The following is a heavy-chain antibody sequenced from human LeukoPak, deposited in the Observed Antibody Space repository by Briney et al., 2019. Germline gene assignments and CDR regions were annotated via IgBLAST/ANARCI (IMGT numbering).Heavy chain of an antibody. Sequence: PGGSLRLSCAASGFTFSSYEMNWVRQARGKGLEWVSYISSSAGTTYYADSVKGRFTISRDNAKNSLYLQMDSLRAEDTAVYYCARQQLQLWYDWGQGTLVTVSS. CDR2: ISSSAGTT. CDR1: GFTFSSYE. CDR3: ARQQLQLWYD. D-gene: IGHD5-18*01. J-gene: IGHJ4*02. V-gene: IGHV3-48*03.